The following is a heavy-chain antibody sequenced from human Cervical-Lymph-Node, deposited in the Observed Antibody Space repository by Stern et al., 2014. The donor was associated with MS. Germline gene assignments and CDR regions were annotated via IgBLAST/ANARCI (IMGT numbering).Heavy chain of an antibody. CDR3: AKDRRLQFYWYFDL. D-gene: IGHD5-24*01. Sequence: EVQLVESGGGLVQPGRSLRLSCAASGFTFDDSALHWVRQAPGKGLEWVSGICWNSGSIDYADSVKGRFTISRDNAKNSLYLQMNRLRAEDTALYYCAKDRRLQFYWYFDLWGRGTLVTVSS. V-gene: IGHV3-9*01. J-gene: IGHJ2*01. CDR2: ICWNSGSI. CDR1: GFTFDDSA.